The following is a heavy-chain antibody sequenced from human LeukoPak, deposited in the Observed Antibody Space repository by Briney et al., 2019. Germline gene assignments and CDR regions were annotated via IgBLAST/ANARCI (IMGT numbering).Heavy chain of an antibody. D-gene: IGHD5-24*01. J-gene: IGHJ4*02. CDR1: GLTFSDFY. CDR3: ARGRNGYNDEWAYYFDY. CDR2: ITTSGSTV. V-gene: IGHV3-11*04. Sequence: GGSLRLSCAASGLTFSDFYMSRIRQAPGKGLEWVSYITTSGSTVYYADSVKGRFTISRDNTKNSLYLQVNSLRAEDTAVYYCARGRNGYNDEWAYYFDYWGQGTLVTVSS.